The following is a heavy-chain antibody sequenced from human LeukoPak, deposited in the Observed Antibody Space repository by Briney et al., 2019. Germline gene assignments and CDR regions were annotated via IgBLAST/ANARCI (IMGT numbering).Heavy chain of an antibody. CDR3: ARGYYYDSSGYDY. J-gene: IGHJ4*02. V-gene: IGHV4-34*01. CDR1: GASISSYY. D-gene: IGHD3-22*01. Sequence: PSETLSLTCTVSGASISSYYWSWIRQPPGKGLEWIGEINHSGSTNYNPSLKSRVTISVDTSKNQFSLKLSSVTAADTAVYYCARGYYYDSSGYDYWGQGTLVTVSS. CDR2: INHSGST.